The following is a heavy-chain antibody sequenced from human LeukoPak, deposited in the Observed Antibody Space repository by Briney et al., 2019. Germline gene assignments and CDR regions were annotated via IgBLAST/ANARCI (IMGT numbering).Heavy chain of an antibody. Sequence: KTGGSLRLSCAASGFTFSGYSMHWVRQAPGKGLEWVSSISSSSSYIYYADSVKGRFTISRDNAKNSLYLQMNSLRAEDTAVYYCARYCSGGSCYSGFYYYYGMDVWGQGTTVTVSS. CDR2: ISSSSSYI. J-gene: IGHJ6*02. D-gene: IGHD2-15*01. V-gene: IGHV3-21*01. CDR3: ARYCSGGSCYSGFYYYYGMDV. CDR1: GFTFSGYS.